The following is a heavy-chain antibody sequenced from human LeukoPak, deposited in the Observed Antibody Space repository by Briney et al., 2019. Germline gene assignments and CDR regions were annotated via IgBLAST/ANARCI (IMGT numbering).Heavy chain of an antibody. CDR3: AREGIVRTYDQ. J-gene: IGHJ4*02. CDR2: IYYSGVT. Sequence: SETLSLTCTVSGDSISSYYWYWFRQPPGKELEWIACIYYSGVTHYNPSFKSRVTISLDTSKSQFSLRLSSVTAADTAVYYCAREGIVRTYDQWGQGTLVTVSS. D-gene: IGHD2/OR15-2a*01. CDR1: GDSISSYY. V-gene: IGHV4-59*12.